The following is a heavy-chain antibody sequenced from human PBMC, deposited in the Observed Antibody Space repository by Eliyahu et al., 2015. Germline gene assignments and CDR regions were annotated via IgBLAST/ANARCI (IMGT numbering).Heavy chain of an antibody. CDR3: ARVLQGSGGSFPGDH. V-gene: IGHV1-2*02. CDR2: IXPSSGGT. J-gene: IGHJ5*02. D-gene: IGHD1-26*01. Sequence: QVQLVQSGAEVKKPGASVKVSCKGSGXIFSDXYVQWGRQAPGQGLEWLGWIXPSSGGTNYPQNFQGRVTMTRDTSMNTVFVELKSLQPGDTAMYFCARVLQGSGGSFPGDHWGQGTQVTVSA. CDR1: GXIFSDXY.